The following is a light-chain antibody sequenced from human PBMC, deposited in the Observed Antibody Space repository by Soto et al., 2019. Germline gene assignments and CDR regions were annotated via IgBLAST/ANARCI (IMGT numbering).Light chain of an antibody. CDR1: SSDVGGYDC. V-gene: IGLV2-8*01. J-gene: IGLJ1*01. Sequence: QSALTQPPSASGSPGQSVTISCTGTSSDVGGYDCVSWYQHRPGTAPKFLIYEVTKRPSGVPDRFSGSKSGNTASLTVSGLQPEYEAYYFCSSYVASNTYVFGTGPKVTV. CDR2: EVT. CDR3: SSYVASNTYV.